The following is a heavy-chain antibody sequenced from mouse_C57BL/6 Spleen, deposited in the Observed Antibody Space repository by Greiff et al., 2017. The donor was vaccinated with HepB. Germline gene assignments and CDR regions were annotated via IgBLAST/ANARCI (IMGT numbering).Heavy chain of an antibody. J-gene: IGHJ3*01. Sequence: EVQLKESGAELVRPGASVKLSCTASGFNIKDYYMHWVKQRPEQGLEWIGRIDPEDGDTDYAPKFQGKATMTADTSSNTAYLQLSSLTSEDTAVYYCTTSVYDGYYPFLAYWGQGTLVTVSA. CDR2: IDPEDGDT. CDR3: TTSVYDGYYPFLAY. CDR1: GFNIKDYY. V-gene: IGHV14-1*01. D-gene: IGHD2-3*01.